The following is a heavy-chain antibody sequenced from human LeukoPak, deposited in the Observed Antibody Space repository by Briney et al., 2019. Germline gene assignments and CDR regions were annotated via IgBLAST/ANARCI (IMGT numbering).Heavy chain of an antibody. D-gene: IGHD3-22*01. J-gene: IGHJ4*02. CDR1: GFTFSSYA. Sequence: GGSLRLSCAASGFTFSSYAMSWVRQAPGKGLEWVSAISGSGGSTYYADSVKGRFTISRDNSKNTLYLQMNSLRAEDTAVYYCAKIAGDDSSGYYSSFDYWGQGTLVTVST. V-gene: IGHV3-23*01. CDR2: ISGSGGST. CDR3: AKIAGDDSSGYYSSFDY.